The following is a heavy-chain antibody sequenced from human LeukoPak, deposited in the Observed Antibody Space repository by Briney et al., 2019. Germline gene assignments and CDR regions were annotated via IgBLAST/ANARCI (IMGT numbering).Heavy chain of an antibody. D-gene: IGHD4-17*01. CDR1: GLTFSSYW. V-gene: IGHV3-7*03. CDR2: IKQDGSEK. CDR3: ARDSVGDYFDY. J-gene: IGHJ4*02. Sequence: GGSLRLSCAASGLTFSSYWMSWVRPAPGKGQEWVANIKQDGSEKYYVDSVKGRFTISRDNAKNSLYLQMNSLRAEDTAVYYCARDSVGDYFDYWGQGTLVTVSS.